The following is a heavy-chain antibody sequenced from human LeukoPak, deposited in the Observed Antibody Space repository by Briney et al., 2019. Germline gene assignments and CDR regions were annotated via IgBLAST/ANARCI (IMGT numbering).Heavy chain of an antibody. Sequence: PGGSLRLSCAASGFTFDDYAMHWVRQAPGKGLEWVSGISWNSGSIGYADSVKGRFTISRDNAKNSLYLQMNSLRAEDTALYYCSKDMGRRGIGPMKGMDVWGPRDTVTVSS. V-gene: IGHV3-9*01. CDR2: ISWNSGSI. J-gene: IGHJ6*02. CDR3: SKDMGRRGIGPMKGMDV. CDR1: GFTFDDYA. D-gene: IGHD3-22*01.